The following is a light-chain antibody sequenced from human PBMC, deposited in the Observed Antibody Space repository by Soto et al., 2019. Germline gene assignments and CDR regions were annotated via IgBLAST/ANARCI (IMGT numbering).Light chain of an antibody. Sequence: DIQMTQSPSTLSAFVGDRVTITCRASQSINIWLAWYQQKPGKAPKVLIYDASSLKSGVPSRFSGSGSGTEFTLTISSLQPEDFATYYCQQYNTYCTFGQGTKLEIK. V-gene: IGKV1-5*01. CDR1: QSINIW. CDR2: DAS. J-gene: IGKJ2*02. CDR3: QQYNTYCT.